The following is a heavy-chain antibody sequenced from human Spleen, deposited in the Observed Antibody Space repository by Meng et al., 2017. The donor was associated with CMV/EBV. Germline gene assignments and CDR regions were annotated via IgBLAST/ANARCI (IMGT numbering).Heavy chain of an antibody. CDR2: INHSGST. J-gene: IGHJ4*02. CDR1: GGSISSYY. CDR3: ARGVRGSGSRYFY. V-gene: IGHV4-34*01. D-gene: IGHD1-14*01. Sequence: SETLSLTCTVSGGSISSYYWSWIRQPPGKGLEWIGEINHSGSTNYNPSLKSRVTISVDTSKNQFSLKLSSVTAADTAVYYCARGVRGSGSRYFYWGQGTLVTVSS.